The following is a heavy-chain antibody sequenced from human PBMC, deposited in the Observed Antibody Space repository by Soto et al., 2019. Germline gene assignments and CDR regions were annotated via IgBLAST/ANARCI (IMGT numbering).Heavy chain of an antibody. J-gene: IGHJ4*02. CDR1: GYTFTNDY. D-gene: IGHD4-17*01. V-gene: IGHV1-46*01. CDR2: VNPSGGST. Sequence: ASLKGYCKASGYTFTNDYIDWVRQAPGQGLEWMGTVNPSGGSTTYSQKCQGRVTLTRDMSPSTVYMELSSLRSEDTAVYYCARTDDYAFDYWGWGTLVTVS. CDR3: ARTDDYAFDY.